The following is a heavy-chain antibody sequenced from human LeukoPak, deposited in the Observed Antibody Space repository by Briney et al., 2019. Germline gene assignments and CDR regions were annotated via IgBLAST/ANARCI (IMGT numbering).Heavy chain of an antibody. CDR3: ARYIVVVPAAMFDY. Sequence: PGGSLRLSCAASGFTFSSYWMSWVRQAPGKGLEWVANIKQDGSEKYYVDSVKGRFTISRDNAKNSLYLQMHSLRAEDTAVYYCARYIVVVPAAMFDYWGQGTLVTVSS. J-gene: IGHJ4*02. V-gene: IGHV3-7*03. CDR1: GFTFSSYW. D-gene: IGHD2-2*01. CDR2: IKQDGSEK.